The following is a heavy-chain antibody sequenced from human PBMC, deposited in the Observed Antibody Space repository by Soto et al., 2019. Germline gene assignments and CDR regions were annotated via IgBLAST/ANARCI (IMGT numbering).Heavy chain of an antibody. J-gene: IGHJ3*02. Sequence: QLQLQESGPGLLKPSETLSLTCTVSGGSISSGNYYWDWIRQPPGKGLEWIGNVYYSGSTNYNPSLESRVTISVDTAKNQVSLKLSSVTAADTAVYYCARQTDSYYTFDAFDIWGQGTMVTVSS. V-gene: IGHV4-39*01. CDR3: ARQTDSYYTFDAFDI. CDR2: VYYSGST. D-gene: IGHD3-22*01. CDR1: GGSISSGNYY.